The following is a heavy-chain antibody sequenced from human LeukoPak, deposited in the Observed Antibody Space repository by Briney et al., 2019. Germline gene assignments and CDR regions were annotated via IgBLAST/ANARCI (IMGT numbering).Heavy chain of an antibody. Sequence: ASVQVSCKASGGTFSSYAISWVRQAPGQGLEWMGSILPILGIANYAQKFQGRVTITADKSTSTAYMELSSLRSEDTAVYYCASASSGYLYFDYWGQGTLVTVSS. CDR1: GGTFSSYA. D-gene: IGHD3-22*01. CDR3: ASASSGYLYFDY. CDR2: ILPILGIA. V-gene: IGHV1-69*04. J-gene: IGHJ4*02.